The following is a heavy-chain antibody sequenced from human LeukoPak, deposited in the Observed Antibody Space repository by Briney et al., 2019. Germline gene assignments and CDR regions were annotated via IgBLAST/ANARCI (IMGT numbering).Heavy chain of an antibody. D-gene: IGHD3-22*01. CDR3: ARDRYYYDSSSYYSAFDT. CDR1: GGSISSYY. CDR2: IYTSGST. V-gene: IGHV4-4*07. J-gene: IGHJ3*02. Sequence: SETLSLTCTVSGGSISSYYWSWIRQPAGKGLEWIGRIYTSGSTNYNPSLKSRVTMSVDTSNNQFSLKLRSVTAADTAVYYCARDRYYYDSSSYYSAFDTWGQGTMVTVSS.